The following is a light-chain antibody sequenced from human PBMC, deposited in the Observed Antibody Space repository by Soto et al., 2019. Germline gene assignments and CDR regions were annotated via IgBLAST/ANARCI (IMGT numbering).Light chain of an antibody. Sequence: QSALTQPASVSGSPGQSITISCTGTSSDVGGYDFVSWYQLHPGKAPKLMVFEVSNRPSGVSNRFSGSKSGNTASLTISGLQAEDEADYFRSSYSISTAYLFGTGTKLTVL. CDR3: SSYSISTAYL. CDR2: EVS. J-gene: IGLJ1*01. CDR1: SSDVGGYDF. V-gene: IGLV2-14*01.